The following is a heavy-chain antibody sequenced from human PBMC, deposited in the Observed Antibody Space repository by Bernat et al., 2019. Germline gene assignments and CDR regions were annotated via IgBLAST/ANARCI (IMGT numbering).Heavy chain of an antibody. CDR3: ARAGSGWFHYYYYGMDV. V-gene: IGHV3-74*01. Sequence: EVQLVESGGGLVQPGGSLRLSCAASGFTFSSYWMHWVHQAPGKGLVWVSRINSDGSSTSYADSVKGRFTISRDNAKNTLYLQMNSLRAEDTAVYYCARAGSGWFHYYYYGMDVWGQGTTVTVSS. CDR1: GFTFSSYW. CDR2: INSDGSST. J-gene: IGHJ6*02. D-gene: IGHD6-19*01.